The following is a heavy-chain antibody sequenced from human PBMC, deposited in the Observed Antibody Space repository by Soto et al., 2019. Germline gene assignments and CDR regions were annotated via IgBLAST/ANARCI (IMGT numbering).Heavy chain of an antibody. J-gene: IGHJ3*02. D-gene: IGHD2-21*01. CDR1: GGTFSTYS. V-gene: IGHV1-69*02. CDR3: TVVSWSGEVFDI. CDR2: IIPMLGVR. Sequence: QVQLVQSGAEVKKPGSSVKVSCKDSGGTFSTYSMFWVRQAPGQGLEWMGRIIPMLGVRNYAQRFQDRVTIIADNSTAIVHMELSSLRSEDTALYCCTVVSWSGEVFDIWGQGTMVTVSS.